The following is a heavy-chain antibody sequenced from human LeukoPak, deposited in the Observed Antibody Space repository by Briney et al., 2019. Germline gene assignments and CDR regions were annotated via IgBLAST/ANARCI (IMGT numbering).Heavy chain of an antibody. J-gene: IGHJ6*03. CDR3: ARKGYYYYYMDV. CDR2: IYYSGST. V-gene: IGHV4-39*01. CDR1: GGSISSSSYY. Sequence: PSETLSLTCTVSGGSISSSSYYWGWIRQPPGKGLEWIGSIYYSGSTYYNPSLKSRVTISVDTSKNQFSLKLSSVTAADTAVYYCARKGYYYYYMDVWGRGTTVTVSS.